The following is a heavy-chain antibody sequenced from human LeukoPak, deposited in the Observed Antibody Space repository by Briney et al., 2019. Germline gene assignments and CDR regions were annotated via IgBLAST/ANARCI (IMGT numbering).Heavy chain of an antibody. CDR3: ARDPFVGIPDYSDS. V-gene: IGHV3-30-3*01. CDR2: IAHDVSNI. Sequence: PGGSLRLSCAASGFTFSNYAMHWVRQAPGKGLQWVAVIAHDVSNIYYADSVRGRFTISRDNSKNMLFLQMNSLTSEDTAVYYCARDPFVGIPDYSDSWGQGTLVAVSS. CDR1: GFTFSNYA. J-gene: IGHJ4*02. D-gene: IGHD1-26*01.